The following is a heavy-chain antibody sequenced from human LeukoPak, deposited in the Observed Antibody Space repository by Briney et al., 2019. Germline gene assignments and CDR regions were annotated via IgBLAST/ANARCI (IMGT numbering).Heavy chain of an antibody. V-gene: IGHV4-4*09. D-gene: IGHD6-19*01. CDR1: GGSISSYY. J-gene: IGHJ4*02. CDR3: ARRHSSGWYGFDY. CDR2: IYTSWST. Sequence: SETLSLTCTVSGGSISSYYWSWIRQPPGPGLEGIGYIYTSWSTNYNPSLKSRVTISVDTSKNQFSLKLSSVTAADTAVYYCARRHSSGWYGFDYWGQGTLVTVSS.